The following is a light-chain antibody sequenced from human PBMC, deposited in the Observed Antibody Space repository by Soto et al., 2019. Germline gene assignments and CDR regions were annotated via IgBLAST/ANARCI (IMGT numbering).Light chain of an antibody. CDR3: QQRSNWART. CDR1: QSVSSY. CDR2: DAS. J-gene: IGKJ4*01. V-gene: IGKV3-11*01. Sequence: EIVLTQSPATLSLSPGERATLSCRASQSVSSYLAWYQQKPGQAPRLLIYDASNRATGIPARFSGSGSGTDFTLTISXLEPEDFAVYYCQQRSNWARTFGGGTKVDI.